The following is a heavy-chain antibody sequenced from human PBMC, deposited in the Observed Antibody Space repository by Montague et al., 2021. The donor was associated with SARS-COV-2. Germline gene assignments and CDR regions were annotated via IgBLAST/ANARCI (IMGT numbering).Heavy chain of an antibody. CDR2: VYYSGSI. V-gene: IGHV4-59*12. Sequence: SETLSLTCTVSGGSISSYCWNWIRQSPGKGLEWIGYVYYSGSIRYSPSLKGRVIISADTSKSQISLRLNSLSAEDTAVYYCAGARGRFWEIDLWGRGTLVTVS. J-gene: IGHJ2*01. D-gene: IGHD3-10*01. CDR3: AGARGRFWEIDL. CDR1: GGSISSYC.